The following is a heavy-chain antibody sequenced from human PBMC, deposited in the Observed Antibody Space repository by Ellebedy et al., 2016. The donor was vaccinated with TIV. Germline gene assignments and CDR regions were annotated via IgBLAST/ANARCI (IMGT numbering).Heavy chain of an antibody. Sequence: MPSETLSLTCTVSGGSISSYYWGWVRQPPGKGLEWIGSIYSSGSTYYNPSLRSRVTISVDTSKSQFSLRLNSVTAADTAVYFCARPSHGGIIHYWGQGSLVTVSS. J-gene: IGHJ4*02. V-gene: IGHV4-39*01. D-gene: IGHD1-14*01. CDR2: IYSSGST. CDR1: GGSISSYY. CDR3: ARPSHGGIIHY.